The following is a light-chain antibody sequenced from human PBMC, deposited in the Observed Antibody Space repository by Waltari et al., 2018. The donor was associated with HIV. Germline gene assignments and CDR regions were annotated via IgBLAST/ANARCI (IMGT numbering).Light chain of an antibody. Sequence: HSALTQPASLSGSPGHSITISCTGTRFDVGDYNYVSWYQQHPGKAPKLLVYEVTNRPSGVSNRFSGAKSGNTASLTISGLQAEDEADYYCISYRSGFTLMFGGGTKLTVL. CDR3: ISYRSGFTLM. J-gene: IGLJ3*02. CDR2: EVT. CDR1: RFDVGDYNY. V-gene: IGLV2-14*01.